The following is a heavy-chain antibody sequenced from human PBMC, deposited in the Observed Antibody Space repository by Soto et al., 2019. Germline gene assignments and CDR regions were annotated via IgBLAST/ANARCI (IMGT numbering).Heavy chain of an antibody. Sequence: QVQLVQSGAEVKKPGASVMVSCKASGYTFTSFDLHWVRQATGQGLEWMGWVNPNSGDTYYAHKFQGRVTMTVTTYISTAYIELSSLRSEDTAVYYCARMRVIAEGFDIWGQGTLVTVSS. CDR3: ARMRVIAEGFDI. V-gene: IGHV1-8*01. J-gene: IGHJ3*02. CDR1: GYTFTSFD. CDR2: VNPNSGDT.